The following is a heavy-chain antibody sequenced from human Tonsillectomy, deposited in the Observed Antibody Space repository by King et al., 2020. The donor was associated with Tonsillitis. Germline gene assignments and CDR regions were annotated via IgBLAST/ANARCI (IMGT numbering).Heavy chain of an antibody. Sequence: VQLVESGGGLVQPGGSLRLSCAASGFTFSSYWMHWVRQAPGKGLVWVSRINSDGSSTCYADSVKGRFTISRDNAKNTLYLQMNSLRAEDTAVYYCVGNYLDYYYGMDVWGQGTTVTVSS. CDR3: VGNYLDYYYGMDV. D-gene: IGHD3-22*01. V-gene: IGHV3-74*02. CDR2: INSDGSST. CDR1: GFTFSSYW. J-gene: IGHJ6*02.